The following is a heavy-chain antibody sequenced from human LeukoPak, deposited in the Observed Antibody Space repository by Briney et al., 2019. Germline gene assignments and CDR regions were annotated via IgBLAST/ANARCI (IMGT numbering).Heavy chain of an antibody. CDR3: ARHYPATSPAYYYDSSGYPDY. CDR2: IYYSGSA. CDR1: GGSISSSSYY. D-gene: IGHD3-22*01. J-gene: IGHJ4*02. V-gene: IGHV4-39*01. Sequence: SETLSLTCTVSGGSISSSSYYWGWIRQPPGKGLEWIGSIYYSGSAYYNPSLKSRVTISVDTSKNQFSLKLSSVTAADTAVYYCARHYPATSPAYYYDSSGYPDYWGQGTLVTVSS.